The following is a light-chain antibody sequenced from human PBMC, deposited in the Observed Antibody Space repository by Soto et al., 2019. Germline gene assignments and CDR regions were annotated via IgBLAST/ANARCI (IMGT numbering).Light chain of an antibody. CDR2: DVS. J-gene: IGLJ1*01. V-gene: IGLV2-14*01. CDR3: SSYTSSSTLDV. Sequence: QSELTQPASVSGSPGQSITISCTGTSSDVGGYNYVSWYQQHPGKAPKLVIYDVSNRPSGVSNRFSGSKSGNTASLTISGLQAEDEADYYCSSYTSSSTLDVFGTGTKVTVL. CDR1: SSDVGGYNY.